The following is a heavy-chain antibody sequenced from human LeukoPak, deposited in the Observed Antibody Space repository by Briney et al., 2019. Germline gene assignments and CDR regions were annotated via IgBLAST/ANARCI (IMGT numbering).Heavy chain of an antibody. CDR2: ISSSSSTI. Sequence: GGSLRLSCAASGFTFSSYSMNWVRQAPGKGLEWVSYISSSSSTIYYADSVKGRFTISRDNAKNSLYLQMNSLRAEDTAVYYCAREDSSGWYFGYFDYWGQGTLVTVSS. CDR1: GFTFSSYS. CDR3: AREDSSGWYFGYFDY. D-gene: IGHD6-19*01. V-gene: IGHV3-48*01. J-gene: IGHJ4*02.